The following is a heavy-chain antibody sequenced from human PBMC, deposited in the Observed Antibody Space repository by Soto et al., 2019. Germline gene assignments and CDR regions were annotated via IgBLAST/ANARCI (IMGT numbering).Heavy chain of an antibody. D-gene: IGHD2-2*01. J-gene: IGHJ4*02. CDR3: ASSFTVPDAMGY. V-gene: IGHV1-3*01. CDR1: GYTFTSYA. Sequence: QVQLVQSGAEVKKPGASVKVSCKASGYTFTSYAMHWVRQAPGQRLEWMGWINAGNGNTKYSQKFQGRVTITRDTSASTAYMELSSLKSEDTAGYYCASSFTVPDAMGYWGQGTLVTVSS. CDR2: INAGNGNT.